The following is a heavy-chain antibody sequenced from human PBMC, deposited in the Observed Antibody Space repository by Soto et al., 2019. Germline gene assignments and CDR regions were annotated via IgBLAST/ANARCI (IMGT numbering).Heavy chain of an antibody. D-gene: IGHD6-19*01. J-gene: IGHJ6*02. CDR3: ARDRLAVAGTYSDYYYGMDV. Sequence: SETLSLTCAVSGGSISSSNWWSWVRQPPGKGLEWIGEIYHSGSTNYNPSLKSRVTISVDKSKNQFSLKLSSVTAADTAVYYCARDRLAVAGTYSDYYYGMDVWGQGTTVTVSS. CDR1: GGSISSSNW. V-gene: IGHV4-4*02. CDR2: IYHSGST.